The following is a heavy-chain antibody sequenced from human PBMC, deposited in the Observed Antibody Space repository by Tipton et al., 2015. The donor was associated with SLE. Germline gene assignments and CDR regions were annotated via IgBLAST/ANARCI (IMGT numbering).Heavy chain of an antibody. D-gene: IGHD3-16*01. CDR3: ARSGYVSSASDI. CDR2: VSYTGST. CDR1: GGSISSYY. J-gene: IGHJ3*02. Sequence: TLSLTCTVSGGSISSYYWSWIRQPPGKGLEWIGYVSYTGSTNYNPSLKSRVTISLGTSKNQFSLKLSSVTAADTAVYYCARSGYVSSASDIWGQGTMVTVSS. V-gene: IGHV4-59*01.